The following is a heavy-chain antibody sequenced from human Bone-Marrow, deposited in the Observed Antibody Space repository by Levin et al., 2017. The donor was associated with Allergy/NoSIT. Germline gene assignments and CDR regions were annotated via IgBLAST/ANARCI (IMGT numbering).Heavy chain of an antibody. Sequence: GGSLRLSCAASGFTFSSYSMNWVRQAPGKGLEWVSSISSSSSYIYYADSVKGRFTISRDNAKNSLYLQMNSLRAEDTAVYYCAREVDSSGWSRGFGYWGQGNLVTVSS. CDR1: GFTFSSYS. CDR3: AREVDSSGWSRGFGY. J-gene: IGHJ4*02. D-gene: IGHD6-19*01. V-gene: IGHV3-21*01. CDR2: ISSSSSYI.